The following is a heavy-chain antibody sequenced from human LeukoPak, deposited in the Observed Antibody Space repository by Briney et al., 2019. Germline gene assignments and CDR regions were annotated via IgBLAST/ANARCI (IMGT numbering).Heavy chain of an antibody. D-gene: IGHD3-22*01. V-gene: IGHV3-7*01. CDR1: GFTFSSYW. Sequence: GGSLRLSCAASGFTFSSYWMSWVRQAPGKGLEWVANIKQDGSEKYYVDSVEGRFTISRDNAKNSLYLQMNSLRAEDTAVYYCASYDSSAYDAFDIWGQGTMVTVSS. CDR2: IKQDGSEK. J-gene: IGHJ3*02. CDR3: ASYDSSAYDAFDI.